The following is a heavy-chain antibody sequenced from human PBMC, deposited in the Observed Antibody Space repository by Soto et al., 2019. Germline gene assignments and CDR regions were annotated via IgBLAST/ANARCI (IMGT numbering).Heavy chain of an antibody. CDR3: ARELPTRYAYTWLDP. Sequence: ASVKVSCKASGGTFSSYAISWVRQAPGQGLEWMGGIIPIFGTANYAQKFQGRVTITADKSTSTAYMELSSLRSEDTAVYYCARELPTRYAYTWLDPWGQGTLVTVSS. CDR2: IIPIFGTA. CDR1: GGTFSSYA. D-gene: IGHD3-9*01. J-gene: IGHJ5*02. V-gene: IGHV1-69*06.